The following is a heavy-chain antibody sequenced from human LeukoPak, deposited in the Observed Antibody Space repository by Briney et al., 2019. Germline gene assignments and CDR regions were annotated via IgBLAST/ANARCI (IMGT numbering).Heavy chain of an antibody. CDR1: GYSFSTDW. CDR2: IFPGDSNT. D-gene: IGHD4-23*01. Sequence: GESLKISCKGSGYSFSTDWIGWVRQIPGKGLEWMGIIFPGDSNTKNSPSFQGQVTISADKSISTAYLQWSSLKASDTAMYYCARLDGGNSGGGFDIWGRGTMVTVS. CDR3: ARLDGGNSGGGFDI. V-gene: IGHV5-51*01. J-gene: IGHJ3*02.